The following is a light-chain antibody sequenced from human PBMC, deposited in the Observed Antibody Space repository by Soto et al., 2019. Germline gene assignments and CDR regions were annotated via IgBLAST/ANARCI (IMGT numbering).Light chain of an antibody. V-gene: IGLV2-14*01. CDR1: SSYVGAYNY. CDR2: EVS. J-gene: IGLJ1*01. CDR3: SSYTGAYTLV. Sequence: QSVLAQPASVSGSPGQSIAISCTGTSSYVGAYNYVSWYQQHPGKAPKLIVHEVSDRPSGVSDRFSGSKSGNTASLTISGLQAEDEADYYCSSYTGAYTLVFGTGTKVTVL.